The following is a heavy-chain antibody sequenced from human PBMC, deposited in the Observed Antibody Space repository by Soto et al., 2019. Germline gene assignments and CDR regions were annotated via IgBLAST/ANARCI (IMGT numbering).Heavy chain of an antibody. J-gene: IGHJ6*02. Sequence: PSETLSLTCAVSGGSISSSNWWSWVRQPPGKGLEWIGEIYHSGSTNYNPSLKGRVTISVDKSKNQFSLKLSSVTAADTAVYYCARRSYYGSGSYNLYYYYGMDVWGQGTTVTVSS. V-gene: IGHV4-4*02. CDR1: GGSISSSNW. CDR3: ARRSYYGSGSYNLYYYYGMDV. D-gene: IGHD3-10*01. CDR2: IYHSGST.